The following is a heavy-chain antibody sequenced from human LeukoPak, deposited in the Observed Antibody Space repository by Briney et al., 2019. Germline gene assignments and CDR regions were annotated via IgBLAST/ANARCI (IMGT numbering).Heavy chain of an antibody. CDR1: GGSISSYF. D-gene: IGHD3-10*01. Sequence: SETLSLTCTVSGGSISSYFWSWIRQPPGKGLEWIAYIYYSGSTNYNPSLKSRVTISLDTSKNQFSLKLSSVTAADTAVYYCARDRDSEYFQHWGQGTLVTVSS. CDR3: ARDRDSEYFQH. J-gene: IGHJ1*01. CDR2: IYYSGST. V-gene: IGHV4-59*01.